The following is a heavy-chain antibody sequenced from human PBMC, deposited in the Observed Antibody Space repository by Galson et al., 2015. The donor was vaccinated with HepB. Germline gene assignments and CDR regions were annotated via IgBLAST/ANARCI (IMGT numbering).Heavy chain of an antibody. CDR3: ARDTSATFDY. Sequence: SLRLSCAASGFTFSSYAMHWVRQAPGKGVEWVAVISSDGSNKYYADSVKGRFAISRDNSKNTLYLQMNSLRPEDTAVYYCARDTSATFDYWGQGTLVTVSS. CDR2: ISSDGSNK. CDR1: GFTFSSYA. J-gene: IGHJ4*02. V-gene: IGHV3-30*09.